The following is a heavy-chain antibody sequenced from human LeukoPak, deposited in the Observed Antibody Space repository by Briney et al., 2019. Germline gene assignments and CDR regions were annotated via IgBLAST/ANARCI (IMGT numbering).Heavy chain of an antibody. CDR2: ISSSGSTI. CDR3: TRVSGGSGSYSPYYYYYMDV. Sequence: PGGSLRLSCAASGFTFSDYYMSWIRQAPGKGLEWVSYISSSGSTIYYADSVKGRFTISRDNAKNSLYLQMNSLKTEDTAVYYCTRVSGGSGSYSPYYYYYMDVWGKGTTVTISS. J-gene: IGHJ6*03. D-gene: IGHD3-10*01. CDR1: GFTFSDYY. V-gene: IGHV3-11*01.